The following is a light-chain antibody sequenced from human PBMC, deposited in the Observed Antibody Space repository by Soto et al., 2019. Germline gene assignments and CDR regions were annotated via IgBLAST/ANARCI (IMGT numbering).Light chain of an antibody. CDR3: QQYNKWPPLT. J-gene: IGKJ4*01. Sequence: EIVVTQSPATLSVSPGERATLSCRASQSVSSNLAWYQQKPGQSPRLLIYGASTRATGIPARFSGSGSGTEFTLTISSLQSEDFAVYYCQQYNKWPPLTFGGGTKVEIK. V-gene: IGKV3-15*01. CDR2: GAS. CDR1: QSVSSN.